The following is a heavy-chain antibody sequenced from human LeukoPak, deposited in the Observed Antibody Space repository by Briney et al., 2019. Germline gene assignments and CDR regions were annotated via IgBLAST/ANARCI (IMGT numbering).Heavy chain of an antibody. CDR3: ARDQHYGSDAFDI. CDR1: GFTFSSYW. Sequence: QPGGSLRLSCAASGFTFSSYWMSWVRQAPGKGLEWVANIKQDGSEKYYVDSVKGRFTISRDNAKNSLYLQMNSLRAEDTAVYYCARDQHYGSDAFDIWGQGTMVTVSS. CDR2: IKQDGSEK. J-gene: IGHJ3*02. V-gene: IGHV3-7*01. D-gene: IGHD4-17*01.